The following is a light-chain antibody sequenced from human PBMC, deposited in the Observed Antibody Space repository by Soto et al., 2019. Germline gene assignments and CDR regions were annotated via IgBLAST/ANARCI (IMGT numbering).Light chain of an antibody. J-gene: IGLJ1*01. CDR2: DVS. CDR1: SSDVGGYNY. V-gene: IGLV2-14*01. Sequence: QSALTQPASVSGSPGQSITISCTGTSSDVGGYNYVSWYQQHPGKAPKLMIYDVSNRPSGVSNRFSVSKSGNTASLTISGLQGEDEADYYCSSYTSSSSRVFGTGTKLTVL. CDR3: SSYTSSSSRV.